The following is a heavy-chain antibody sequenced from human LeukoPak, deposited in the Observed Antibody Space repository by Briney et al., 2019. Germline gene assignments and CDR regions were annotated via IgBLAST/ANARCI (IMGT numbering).Heavy chain of an antibody. Sequence: SETLSLTCTVSGGSISSSNHYWGWIRQPPGKGLECIGSIYYSGRTYYNPSLKSRVTISLDTSKNQFSLKLSFVTAADTAVYYCARIEYSGPLDYWGQGTLVIVSS. CDR1: GGSISSSNHY. J-gene: IGHJ4*02. V-gene: IGHV4-39*07. D-gene: IGHD1-26*01. CDR2: IYYSGRT. CDR3: ARIEYSGPLDY.